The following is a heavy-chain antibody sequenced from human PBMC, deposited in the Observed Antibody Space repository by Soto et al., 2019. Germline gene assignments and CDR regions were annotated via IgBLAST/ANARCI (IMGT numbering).Heavy chain of an antibody. CDR3: GRHGGSGRAVFY. D-gene: IGHD3-10*01. CDR1: GFTFSGYA. CDR2: ISGSGGST. V-gene: IGHV3-23*01. Sequence: EVQLLGSGGGLVQPGASLRVSCAASGFTFSGYAISWVLQAPGNGLEWVSAISGSGGSTYYADSVKGRYTISRDNSKNTLYLQMNSLRAEDTAVYYCGRHGGSGRAVFYWGQGTLVTVST. J-gene: IGHJ4*02.